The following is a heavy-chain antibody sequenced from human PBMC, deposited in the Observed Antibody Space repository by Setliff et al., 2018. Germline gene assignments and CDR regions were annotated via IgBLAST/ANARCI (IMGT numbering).Heavy chain of an antibody. CDR3: ARASYGWGSHYKIKWFDP. J-gene: IGHJ5*02. CDR1: GSSISNGYY. V-gene: IGHV4-38-2*01. Sequence: SETLSLTCGVSGSSISNGYYWGWIRQPPGRGLEWIGIISHSGSTDYNPSLKSRVTISLDKSRNQFSLHLNSVTASDTAVYYCARASYGWGSHYKIKWFDPWGQGTLVTVSS. D-gene: IGHD3-10*01. CDR2: ISHSGST.